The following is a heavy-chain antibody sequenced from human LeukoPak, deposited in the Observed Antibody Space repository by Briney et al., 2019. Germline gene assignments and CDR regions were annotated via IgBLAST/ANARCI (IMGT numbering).Heavy chain of an antibody. V-gene: IGHV3-23*01. CDR2: ISGSGGST. Sequence: GGSLRLSCAASGFTFSSYAMSWVRQAPGKGLEWVSAISGSGGSTCYADSVKGRFTISRDNSKNTLYLQMNSLRAEDTAVYYRATSYYPLNYFDYWGQGTLVTVSS. J-gene: IGHJ4*02. CDR1: GFTFSSYA. CDR3: ATSYYPLNYFDY. D-gene: IGHD3-10*01.